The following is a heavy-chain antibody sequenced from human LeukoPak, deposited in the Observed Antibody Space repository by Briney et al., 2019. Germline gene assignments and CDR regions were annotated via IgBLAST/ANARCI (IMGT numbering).Heavy chain of an antibody. CDR3: AKITPGDYARERFNWFDP. J-gene: IGHJ5*02. D-gene: IGHD4-17*01. V-gene: IGHV4-39*07. Sequence: PSETLSLTCTVSGVSISSTSYYWGWSRQPPGKGLEWIASIYYSGSTYYNPSLKSRVTISVDTSKNQFSLKLTSVTAADTAVYYCAKITPGDYARERFNWFDPWGQGTLVTVSS. CDR1: GVSISSTSYY. CDR2: IYYSGST.